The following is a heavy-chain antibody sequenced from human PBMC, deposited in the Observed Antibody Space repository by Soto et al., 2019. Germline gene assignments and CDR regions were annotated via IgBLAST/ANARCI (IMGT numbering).Heavy chain of an antibody. V-gene: IGHV2-70*01. D-gene: IGHD3-10*01. CDR3: ARMDYYGSGSSGDQNWFDP. CDR2: IDWDDDK. J-gene: IGHJ5*02. Sequence: TLSLTCAVSGGSISSGGYSWSWIRQPPGKALEWLALIDWDDDKYYSTSLKTRLTISKDTSKNQVVLTMTNMDPVDTATYYCARMDYYGSGSSGDQNWFDPWGQGTLVTVSS. CDR1: GGSISSGGYS.